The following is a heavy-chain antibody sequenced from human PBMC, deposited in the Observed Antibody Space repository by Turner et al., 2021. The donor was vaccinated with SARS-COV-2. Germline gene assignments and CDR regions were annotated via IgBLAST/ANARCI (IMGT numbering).Heavy chain of an antibody. J-gene: IGHJ6*02. V-gene: IGHV3-53*02. CDR1: GVTVSSNY. CDR3: ARDLIYYGMDV. Sequence: EVQLVGTGGGLIQPGGSLGLSCAASGVTVSSNYMSWVRQAPGKGLEWVSVIYSGGSTFYADSVKGRFTISRDNSKNTLYLQMDSLRTEDRAVYYGARDLIYYGMDVWGQGTTVTVSS. CDR2: IYSGGST.